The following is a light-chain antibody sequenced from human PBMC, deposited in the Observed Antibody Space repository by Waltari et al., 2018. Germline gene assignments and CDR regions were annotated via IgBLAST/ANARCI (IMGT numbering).Light chain of an antibody. CDR1: VLAEKY. J-gene: IGLJ2*01. Sequence: YDLTQPSSVSVSPGQTATITCSGDVLAEKYVRWFQQKSGQAPTLILYKATERPSGIPERFSGSSSGSTVTLTIRGALLEDEADYHCHAAADNNWFFGGGTKLTVL. CDR2: KAT. V-gene: IGLV3-27*01. CDR3: HAAADNNWF.